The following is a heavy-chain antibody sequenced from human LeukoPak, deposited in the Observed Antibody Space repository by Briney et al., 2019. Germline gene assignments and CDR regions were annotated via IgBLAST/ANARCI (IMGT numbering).Heavy chain of an antibody. Sequence: PEASVTVSCKASGYTFTSYYMHWVRQAPGQGLEWMGGIIPIFGTANYAQKFQGRVTITADESTSTAYMELSSLRSEDTAVYYCARDSDYLSGPIDYWGQGTLVTVSS. V-gene: IGHV1-69*13. J-gene: IGHJ4*02. CDR2: IIPIFGTA. CDR3: ARDSDYLSGPIDY. D-gene: IGHD2-15*01. CDR1: GYTFTSYY.